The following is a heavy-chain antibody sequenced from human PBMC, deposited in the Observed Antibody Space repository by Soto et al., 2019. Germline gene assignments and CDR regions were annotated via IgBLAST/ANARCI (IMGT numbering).Heavy chain of an antibody. CDR3: TTGSVEGV. V-gene: IGHV3-15*07. J-gene: IGHJ6*02. CDR1: GLTISNAW. CDR2: IKTNTEGGTT. D-gene: IGHD2-15*01. Sequence: EVQLVESGGGFIYPGGSLRLSCAASGLTISNAWMNWVRQAPGKGLEWVGRIKTNTEGGTTDYAAAVKGRFTVSRDDSKNTLYLQMNSLKTEATAVYYYTTGSVEGVWGQGNKVTVSS.